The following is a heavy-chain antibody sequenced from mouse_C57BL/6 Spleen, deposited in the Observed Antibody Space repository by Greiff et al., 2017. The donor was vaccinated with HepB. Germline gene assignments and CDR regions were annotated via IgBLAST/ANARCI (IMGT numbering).Heavy chain of an antibody. J-gene: IGHJ2*01. V-gene: IGHV1-26*01. CDR2: INPNNGGT. Sequence: EVQLQQSGPELVKPGASVKISCKASGYTFTDYYMNWVKQSHGKSLEWIGDINPNNGGTSYNQKFKGKATLTVDKSSSTAYMELRSLTSEDSAVYYCARCLLPFDYWGQGPTLTVSS. CDR1: GYTFTDYY. D-gene: IGHD1-1*01. CDR3: ARCLLPFDY.